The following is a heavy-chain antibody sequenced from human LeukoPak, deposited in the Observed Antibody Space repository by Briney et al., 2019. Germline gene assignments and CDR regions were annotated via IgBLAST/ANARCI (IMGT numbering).Heavy chain of an antibody. Sequence: GGSLRLSCAASGFTFSSYAMHWVRQAPGKGLEWVAVISYDGSNKYYADSVKGRFTISRDNSKNTLYLQMNSLRAEDTAVYYCARDERGYSYGDFDYWGQGTLVTVSS. V-gene: IGHV3-30*04. CDR1: GFTFSSYA. D-gene: IGHD5-18*01. CDR3: ARDERGYSYGDFDY. CDR2: ISYDGSNK. J-gene: IGHJ4*02.